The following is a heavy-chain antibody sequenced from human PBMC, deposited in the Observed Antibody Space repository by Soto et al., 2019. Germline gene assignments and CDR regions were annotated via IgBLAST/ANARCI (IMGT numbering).Heavy chain of an antibody. Sequence: EFLKISFKGSGYSCTSYWISWVRQIPGKGLEWMGRIDPSDSYTNYSPSFQGHVTISADKSISTAYLQWSSLKASDTAMYYCARHVIAAAGTFPKYDYYGMDVWGQGTTVTVSS. J-gene: IGHJ6*02. CDR1: GYSCTSYW. V-gene: IGHV5-10-1*01. D-gene: IGHD6-13*01. CDR2: IDPSDSYT. CDR3: ARHVIAAAGTFPKYDYYGMDV.